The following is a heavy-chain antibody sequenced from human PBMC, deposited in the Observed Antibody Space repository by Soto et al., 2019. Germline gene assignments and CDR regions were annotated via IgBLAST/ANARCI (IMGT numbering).Heavy chain of an antibody. J-gene: IGHJ6*02. CDR1: GYTFSTYA. CDR3: ARGKGMEENYYYYGLDI. Sequence: QVQVVQSGAEVKKPGASVKVSCKASGYTFSTYAMHWVRQAPGQSLEWMGWINGGTGQTRYSQRFQDRVTTTRDTPASTANMELTSLTSEDTAVYYCARGKGMEENYYYYGLDIWGQGTTVTVSS. CDR2: INGGTGQT. D-gene: IGHD1-1*01. V-gene: IGHV1-3*01.